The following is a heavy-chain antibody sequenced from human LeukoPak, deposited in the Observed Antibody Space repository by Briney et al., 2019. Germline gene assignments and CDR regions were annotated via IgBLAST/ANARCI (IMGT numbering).Heavy chain of an antibody. D-gene: IGHD3-10*01. CDR3: ARGHYGSGTFATWFDP. Sequence: GSLRLSCAASGFTFSTYAMLWVRQTPGKGLEWVAVISDDGSGNNYVDSVKGRFTISRVNSENTLHLQMNSLRDEDTAVYYCARGHYGSGTFATWFDPWGQGTLVTVSS. V-gene: IGHV3-30*03. CDR2: ISDDGSGN. J-gene: IGHJ5*02. CDR1: GFTFSTYA.